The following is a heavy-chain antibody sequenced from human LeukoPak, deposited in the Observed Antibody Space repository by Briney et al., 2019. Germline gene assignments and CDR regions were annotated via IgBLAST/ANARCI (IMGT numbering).Heavy chain of an antibody. J-gene: IGHJ3*02. CDR2: IYYSGST. V-gene: IGHV4-59*08. Sequence: SETLSLTCTVSGGSISSYYWSWIRQPPGKGLEWIGYIYYSGSTNYNPSLKSQVTISVDTSKNQFSLKLSSVTAADTAVYYCARHKATVTRGAFDIWGQGTMVTVSS. CDR1: GGSISSYY. D-gene: IGHD4-17*01. CDR3: ARHKATVTRGAFDI.